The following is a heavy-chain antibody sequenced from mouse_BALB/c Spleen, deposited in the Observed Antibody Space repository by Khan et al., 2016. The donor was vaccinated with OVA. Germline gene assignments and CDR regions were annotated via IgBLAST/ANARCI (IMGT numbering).Heavy chain of an antibody. CDR3: GRDGAYHRNDGWFAY. CDR1: GYTFTSYT. J-gene: IGHJ3*01. D-gene: IGHD2-14*01. V-gene: IGHV1-4*01. CDR2: INSSNGYT. Sequence: QVQLQQSGAELARPGASVKMSCKASGYTFTSYTIHWIKERPGPGLEWIGYINSSNGYTNYNQKFKDKATLTTDKSSTTAYLQLSSLTSDDSAVYNCGRDGAYHRNDGWFAYWGQGTLVTVSA.